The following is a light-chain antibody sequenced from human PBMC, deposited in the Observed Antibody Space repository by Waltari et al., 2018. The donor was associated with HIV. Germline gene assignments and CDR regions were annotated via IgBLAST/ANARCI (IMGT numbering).Light chain of an antibody. Sequence: DIQMTQSPSTLSASVGDRLTITCRASHSIASWLAWYQQKPGTAPKLLIYEASGLETGVPSRFSGSGSVTKFTLTISSLQPDDFATYYCQQYNNYPYTFGQGTKLEI. J-gene: IGKJ2*01. CDR3: QQYNNYPYT. V-gene: IGKV1-5*03. CDR2: EAS. CDR1: HSIASW.